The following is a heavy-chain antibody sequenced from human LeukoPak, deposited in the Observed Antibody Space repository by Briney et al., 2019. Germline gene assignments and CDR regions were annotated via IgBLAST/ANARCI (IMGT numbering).Heavy chain of an antibody. D-gene: IGHD4-17*01. CDR3: TTGASGDSGEYFQH. J-gene: IGHJ1*01. CDR1: GFTFSNAW. V-gene: IGHV3-15*01. CDR2: IKSKTDGGTT. Sequence: GGSLRLSCAASGFTFSNAWMSWGRQAPGKGLEWVGRIKSKTDGGTTDYAAPVKGRFTISRDDSKSTLYLQMNSLKTEDTAVYYCTTGASGDSGEYFQHWGQGTLVTVPS.